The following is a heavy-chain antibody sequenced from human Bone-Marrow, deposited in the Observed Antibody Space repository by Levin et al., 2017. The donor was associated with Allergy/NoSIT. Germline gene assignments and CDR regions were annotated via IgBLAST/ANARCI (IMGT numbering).Heavy chain of an antibody. Sequence: QHGESLKISCTASGFNFGDYAMSWFRQAPGKGLEWVGFIRSKFHGGTTVYAASVKSRFTISRDDSNSIAYLQMNSLKTEDTAVYYCGRGYPGNAYGDYSFDCWGQGTLVTVSS. D-gene: IGHD4-17*01. J-gene: IGHJ4*02. V-gene: IGHV3-49*03. CDR2: IRSKFHGGTT. CDR1: GFNFGDYA. CDR3: GRGYPGNAYGDYSFDC.